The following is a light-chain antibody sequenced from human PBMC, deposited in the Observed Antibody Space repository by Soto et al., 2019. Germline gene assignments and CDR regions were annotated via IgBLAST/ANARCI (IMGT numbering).Light chain of an antibody. Sequence: ESVLTQSPGTLSLSPGERATLSCRASQTIIGNYLAWYQQKPGQAPRLLIYGASNRATGVPDRFSGSYSGTDFSLTITRLEPEDFAVYYCQQYNNWPLTFGGGTKVDIK. CDR3: QQYNNWPLT. CDR1: QTIIGNY. CDR2: GAS. V-gene: IGKV3-20*01. J-gene: IGKJ4*01.